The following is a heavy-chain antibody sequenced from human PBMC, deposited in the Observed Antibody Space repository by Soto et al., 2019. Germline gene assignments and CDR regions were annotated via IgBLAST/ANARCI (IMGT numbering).Heavy chain of an antibody. CDR2: LMPTVDSA. CDR1: GGTLSDYA. J-gene: IGHJ6*02. V-gene: IGHV1-69*01. Sequence: QVQLVQSGAEVKTPGSSVKVSCKASGGTLSDYAISWVRQAPGQGLEWMGGLMPTVDSANYAQNFQGRLTISADESTSTANLELSSLRSDDTAVYYCAVAAVREIMAQESSGMAVWGQGTTVIVSS. CDR3: AVAAVREIMAQESSGMAV. D-gene: IGHD3-10*01.